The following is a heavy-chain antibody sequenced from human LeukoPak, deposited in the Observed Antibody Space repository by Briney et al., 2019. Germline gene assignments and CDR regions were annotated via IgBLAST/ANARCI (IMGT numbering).Heavy chain of an antibody. CDR1: GGTFSSYA. D-gene: IGHD6-19*01. Sequence: ASVKVSCKASGGTFSSYAISWVRQAPGLGLEWMGGIIPIFGTANYAQKFQGRVTITTDESTSTAYMELSSLRSEDTAVYYCARDITVAGNRFDYWGQGTLVTVSS. J-gene: IGHJ4*02. CDR3: ARDITVAGNRFDY. V-gene: IGHV1-69*05. CDR2: IIPIFGTA.